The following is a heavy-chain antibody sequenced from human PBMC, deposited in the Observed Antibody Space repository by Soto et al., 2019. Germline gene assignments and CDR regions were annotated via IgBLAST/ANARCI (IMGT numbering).Heavy chain of an antibody. CDR3: ARELGESPVGATSYYYYYGMDV. V-gene: IGHV3-30-3*01. J-gene: IGHJ6*02. Sequence: TGGSLRLSCAASGFTFSSYAMHWVRQAPGKGLEWVAVISYDGSNKYYADSVKGRFTISGDNSKNTLYLQMNGLRAEDTAVYYCARELGESPVGATSYYYYYGMDVWGQGTTVTVSS. CDR2: ISYDGSNK. D-gene: IGHD1-26*01. CDR1: GFTFSSYA.